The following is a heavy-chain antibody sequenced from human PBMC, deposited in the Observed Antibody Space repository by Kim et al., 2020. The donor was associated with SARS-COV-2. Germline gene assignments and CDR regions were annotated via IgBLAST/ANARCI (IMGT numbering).Heavy chain of an antibody. V-gene: IGHV3-30*18. CDR2: ISNDGSNK. Sequence: GGSLRLSCAASGFTFSTYGMHWVRQAPGKGLEWVAGISNDGSNKYYADSVKGRFTISRDNSKNTLYLQMNSLRAEDTAVYYCAKMARGSYTNWFDPWGQGTLVTVSS. CDR1: GFTFSTYG. CDR3: AKMARGSYTNWFDP. J-gene: IGHJ5*02. D-gene: IGHD3-3*01.